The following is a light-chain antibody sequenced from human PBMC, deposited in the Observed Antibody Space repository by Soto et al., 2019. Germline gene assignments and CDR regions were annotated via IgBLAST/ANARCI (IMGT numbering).Light chain of an antibody. CDR3: QQSYSTPYT. CDR1: QSISSF. J-gene: IGKJ2*01. Sequence: DIQMTQSPSSLSASVGDRVTITCRASQSISSFLNWYQQRPGEAPKLLIHAASSLRSGAPSRFSGSGSGTDVTLTISSLQPEDFATYYCQQSYSTPYTFGQGTKLEIK. V-gene: IGKV1-39*01. CDR2: AAS.